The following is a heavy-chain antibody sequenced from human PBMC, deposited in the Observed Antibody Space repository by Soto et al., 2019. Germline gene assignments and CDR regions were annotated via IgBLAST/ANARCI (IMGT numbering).Heavy chain of an antibody. J-gene: IGHJ4*02. D-gene: IGHD4-17*01. CDR3: AKVPPYGPAN. V-gene: IGHV3-30*18. CDR2: ISYDGSNK. CDR1: GFTFSSYG. Sequence: QVQLVESGGGVVQPGRSLRLSCAASGFTFSSYGMHWVRQAPGKGLEWVAVISYDGSNKYYADSVKGRFTISRDNSKNTLYLQMNSLSAEDTAVYYCAKVPPYGPANWGQGTLVTVSS.